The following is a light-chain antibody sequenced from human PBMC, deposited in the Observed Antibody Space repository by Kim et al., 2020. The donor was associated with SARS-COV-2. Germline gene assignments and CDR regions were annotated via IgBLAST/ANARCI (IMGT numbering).Light chain of an antibody. J-gene: IGKJ3*01. CDR2: AAS. V-gene: IGKV1-27*01. CDR1: QGISNY. CDR3: QKYNSAPLFT. Sequence: SVGDRVTIACRASQGISNYLAWYQQKPGKVPKLLIYAASTLQSGVPSRFSGSGSGTDFTLTISSLQPEDVATYYCQKYNSAPLFTFGPGTKVDIK.